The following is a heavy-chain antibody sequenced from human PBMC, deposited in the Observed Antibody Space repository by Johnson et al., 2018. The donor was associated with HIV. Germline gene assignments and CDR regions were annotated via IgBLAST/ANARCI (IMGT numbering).Heavy chain of an antibody. CDR2: IRFDGSDE. Sequence: QVQLVESGGGVVQPGRSLSLSCAASGFTFSSFGMHWVRQAPGKGLEWVAFIRFDGSDEYYSNSVKGRFTISRDNSKNTLYLQMNSLRPEDTAVYYCTKVWGFYYGQYHDAFDIWGQGTMVTVSS. J-gene: IGHJ3*02. V-gene: IGHV3-30*02. CDR3: TKVWGFYYGQYHDAFDI. CDR1: GFTFSSFG. D-gene: IGHD3-10*01.